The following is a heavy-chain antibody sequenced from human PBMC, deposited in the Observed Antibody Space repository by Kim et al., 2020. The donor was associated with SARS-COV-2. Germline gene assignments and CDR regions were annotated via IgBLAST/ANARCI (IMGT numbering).Heavy chain of an antibody. J-gene: IGHJ4*02. CDR3: ARGPTLTTDY. V-gene: IGHV4-30-4*08. Sequence: SETLSLTCTVSGDSISSGNYWWIWIRQPPGKGLEWIGDIQNSESTKYNPSLKSRVTISLDSSTNQFSLKVSSVTAADTAVYYCARGPTLTTDYWGQGTLVIVSS. D-gene: IGHD4-17*01. CDR1: GDSISSGNYW. CDR2: IQNSEST.